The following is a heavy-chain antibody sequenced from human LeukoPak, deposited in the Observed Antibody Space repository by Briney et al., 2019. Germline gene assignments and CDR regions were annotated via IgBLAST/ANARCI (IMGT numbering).Heavy chain of an antibody. CDR2: IYYSRST. V-gene: IGHV4-31*03. CDR1: GGSISSGGYY. D-gene: IGHD3-10*01. Sequence: SETLSLTCTVSGGSISSGGYYWSWIRQHPGKGLEWIGYIYYSRSTYYNPSLKSRVTISVDTSKNQFSLKLSSVTAADTAVYYCARDRLLWFGELPLDYYYYGMDVWGQGTTVTVSS. J-gene: IGHJ6*02. CDR3: ARDRLLWFGELPLDYYYYGMDV.